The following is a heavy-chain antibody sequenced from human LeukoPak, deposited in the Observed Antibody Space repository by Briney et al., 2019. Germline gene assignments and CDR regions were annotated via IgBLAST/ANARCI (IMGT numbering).Heavy chain of an antibody. V-gene: IGHV1-8*03. D-gene: IGHD2-2*01. Sequence: ASVKVSCKASGYTFTSYDINWVRQATGQGLEWVGWMNPNSGNTGYAQKFQGRVTITRNTSISTAYMELSSLRSEDTAVYYCAKFGGNCSSTSCYPVWFDSWGQGTLVTVSS. CDR1: GYTFTSYD. CDR3: AKFGGNCSSTSCYPVWFDS. CDR2: MNPNSGNT. J-gene: IGHJ5*01.